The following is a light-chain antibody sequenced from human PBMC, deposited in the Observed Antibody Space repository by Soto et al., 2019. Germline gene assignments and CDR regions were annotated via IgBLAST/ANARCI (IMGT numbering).Light chain of an antibody. Sequence: EIVLTQSPGTLSVSPGDRVTLSCRASQSISINLAWYQHKPGQAPRLLIHAGSTRATGIPARISGSGSGTEFTLTIGSLQSEDFAVYYCQQYHNWPWTFGQGTKVEV. CDR1: QSISIN. J-gene: IGKJ1*01. CDR3: QQYHNWPWT. CDR2: AGS. V-gene: IGKV3D-15*01.